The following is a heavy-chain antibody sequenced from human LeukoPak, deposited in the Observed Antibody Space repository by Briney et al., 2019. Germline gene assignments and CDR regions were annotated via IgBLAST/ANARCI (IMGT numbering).Heavy chain of an antibody. CDR1: GFTFSRYA. J-gene: IGHJ4*02. V-gene: IGHV3-64*02. CDR3: AKGADNSGYFQTDF. Sequence: GGSLGLSYTASGFTFSRYAMHWVRQAPGKGMEYVSVISSDGIKTYYSDSVKGRFTISRDNSKNMLYLQMGSLRAEDLAVYYCAKGADNSGYFQTDFWGQGTLVTVSS. D-gene: IGHD3-22*01. CDR2: ISSDGIKT.